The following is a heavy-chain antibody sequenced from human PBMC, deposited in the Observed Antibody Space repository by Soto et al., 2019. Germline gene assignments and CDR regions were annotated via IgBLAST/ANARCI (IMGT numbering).Heavy chain of an antibody. CDR2: IKQDGSEK. CDR3: ASHYYGGNAVDY. CDR1: GLTFSSYW. D-gene: IGHD4-17*01. J-gene: IGHJ4*02. V-gene: IGHV3-7*05. Sequence: EVQLVESGGGLVQPGGSLRLSCAASGLTFSSYWMSWVRQAPGKGLEWVANIKQDGSEKYYVDSVKGRFTISRDNAKNSLYLQMNSLRAEDTAVYYCASHYYGGNAVDYWGQGTLVTVSS.